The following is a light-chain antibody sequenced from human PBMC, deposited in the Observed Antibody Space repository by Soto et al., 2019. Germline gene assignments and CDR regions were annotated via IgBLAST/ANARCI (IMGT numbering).Light chain of an antibody. CDR1: SNDIGDYNY. CDR3: SSYSSSNTLYV. Sequence: QSVLTQPASVSGSPGQSITIPCTGSSNDIGDYNYVSWYQQHPGKAPQLLIFEVYNRPAGVSNRFSGSKSGNTASLTISGLXPGDEGDYYCSSYSSSNTLYVFGGGTKVTLL. J-gene: IGLJ1*01. V-gene: IGLV2-14*01. CDR2: EVY.